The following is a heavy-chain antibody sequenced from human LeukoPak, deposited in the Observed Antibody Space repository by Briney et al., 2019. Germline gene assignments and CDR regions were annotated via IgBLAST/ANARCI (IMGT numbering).Heavy chain of an antibody. V-gene: IGHV4-59*12. CDR1: GGSISSYY. J-gene: IGHJ3*02. Sequence: SETLSLTCTVSGGSISSYYWSWIRQPPGKGLEWIGYIYYSGSTDYNPSLKSRVTISVDKSKNQFSLELSSVTAADTAVYYCARVGSADLAFDIWGQGTMVTVSS. D-gene: IGHD2-2*01. CDR2: IYYSGST. CDR3: ARVGSADLAFDI.